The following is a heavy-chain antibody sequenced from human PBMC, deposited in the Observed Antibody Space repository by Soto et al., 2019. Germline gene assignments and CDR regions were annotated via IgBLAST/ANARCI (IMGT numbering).Heavy chain of an antibody. Sequence: ASVEVSCKASGGTFSSYAISWVRQAPGQGLEWMGGIIPIFGTTNYAEKFRGRVSITADESTSTAYVELSSLRSEDTAVYYCAGSFKYGSGTFDAFDIWGQGTMVTVSS. CDR1: GGTFSSYA. J-gene: IGHJ3*02. CDR3: AGSFKYGSGTFDAFDI. CDR2: IIPIFGTT. V-gene: IGHV1-69*13. D-gene: IGHD3-10*01.